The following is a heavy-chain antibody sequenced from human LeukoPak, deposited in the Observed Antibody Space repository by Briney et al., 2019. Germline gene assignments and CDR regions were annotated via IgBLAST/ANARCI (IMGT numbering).Heavy chain of an antibody. V-gene: IGHV3-7*05. Sequence: PGGSLRLSCAASGFTFSSHWMSWVRQAPGKGLEGVANIRQDGSEKYYVDSVKGRFTISRDNAKNSLYLQMNSLRAEDTAVYYCARDIVPPGLFWDYWGQGALVTVSS. CDR3: ARDIVPPGLFWDY. D-gene: IGHD2-2*01. CDR1: GFTFSSHW. J-gene: IGHJ4*02. CDR2: IRQDGSEK.